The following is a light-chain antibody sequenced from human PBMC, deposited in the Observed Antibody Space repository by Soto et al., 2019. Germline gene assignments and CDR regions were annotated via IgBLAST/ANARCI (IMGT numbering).Light chain of an antibody. J-gene: IGLJ1*01. CDR2: STS. Sequence: QTVVTQESSFSVSPGGTVTLTCGLSSGAVSSAHNPNWYQQTPGQAPRTLIYSTSTRSSGVPDRFSGSILGNKAALTITGAQADDESDYYCALFMGNGISVFGTGTKLTVL. CDR1: SGAVSSAHN. CDR3: ALFMGNGISV. V-gene: IGLV8-61*01.